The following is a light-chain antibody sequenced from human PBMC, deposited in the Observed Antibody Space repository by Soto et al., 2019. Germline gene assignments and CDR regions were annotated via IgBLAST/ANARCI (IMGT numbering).Light chain of an antibody. V-gene: IGKV1-39*01. CDR1: QSISTY. J-gene: IGKJ4*01. CDR2: SAS. CDR3: QQSFNTLT. Sequence: DIQMTQSPSSLSASVGDRVTITCRASQSISTYVSWYQHRPGKAPKLLIYSASTLQSGVPPRFSGTGSGTEFSGGVSSLQPEDFATYYCQQSFNTLTFGGGTKVEIE.